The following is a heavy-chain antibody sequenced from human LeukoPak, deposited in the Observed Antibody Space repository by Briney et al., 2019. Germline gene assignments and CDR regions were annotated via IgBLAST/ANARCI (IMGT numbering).Heavy chain of an antibody. CDR2: IYYSGST. CDR1: GGSISSYY. Sequence: KSSETLSLTCTVSGGSISSYYWSWIRQPPGKGLEWIGYIYYSGSTNYNPSLKSRVTISVDTSKNQFSLKLSSVTAADTAVYYCARAARGSSGWTAFDPWGQGTLVTVSS. V-gene: IGHV4-59*01. CDR3: ARAARGSSGWTAFDP. D-gene: IGHD6-19*01. J-gene: IGHJ5*02.